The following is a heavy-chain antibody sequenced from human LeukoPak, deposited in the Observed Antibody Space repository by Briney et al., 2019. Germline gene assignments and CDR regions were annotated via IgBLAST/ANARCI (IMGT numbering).Heavy chain of an antibody. V-gene: IGHV3-23*01. J-gene: IGHJ4*02. CDR2: VSVSGTGK. CDR1: GFPFNTYA. Sequence: GGSLRLSCAASGFPFNTYAMNWVRQAPGRGLEWVSLVSVSGTGKYYADSVKGRFTISRDNSKNTLYLQMNSLRTEDTGMYFCTWMATIFTVDYWGQGTLVTVSS. D-gene: IGHD5-12*01. CDR3: TWMATIFTVDY.